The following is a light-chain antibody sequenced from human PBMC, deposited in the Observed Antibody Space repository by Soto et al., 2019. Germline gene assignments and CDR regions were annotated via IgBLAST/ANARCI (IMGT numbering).Light chain of an antibody. CDR3: RRFYSYLGT. CDR1: QSIGRW. CDR2: DAS. Sequence: DIQMTQSPSTLSASVGDRVTITCRASQSIGRWLAWYQQKPGKAPRLLIYDASSWESGVPSRFSGSKCGTEFTLPLSSMQPDDCATYYCRRFYSYLGTFGQGTKLEMK. J-gene: IGKJ2*01. V-gene: IGKV1-5*01.